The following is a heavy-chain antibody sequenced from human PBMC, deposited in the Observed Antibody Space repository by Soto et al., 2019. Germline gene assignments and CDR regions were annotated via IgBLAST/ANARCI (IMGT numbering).Heavy chain of an antibody. J-gene: IGHJ4*02. CDR3: ARPSDSRGGTDY. D-gene: IGHD3-10*01. V-gene: IGHV4-34*01. CDR2: INHSGST. CDR1: GGSFSGYY. Sequence: SETLSLTCAVYGGSFSGYYWSWIRQPPGKGLEWIGEINHSGSTRYSPSFQGQVTISADKSISTAYLQWSSLKASDTAMYYCARPSDSRGGTDYWGQGTLVTVSS.